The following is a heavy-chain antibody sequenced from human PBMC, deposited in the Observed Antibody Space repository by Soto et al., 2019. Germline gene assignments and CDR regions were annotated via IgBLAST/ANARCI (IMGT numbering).Heavy chain of an antibody. J-gene: IGHJ5*02. CDR3: ARVKSSSWYRGWFDP. Sequence: KPAETLSLTCAVSGYSISSGYYWGWIRQPPGKGLEWIGSIFHSGSTYYNPSLKSRVTISLDTSKNQFSLKLRSVTAADTAVYYCARVKSSSWYRGWFDPWGQGTLVTVS. V-gene: IGHV4-38-2*01. CDR2: IFHSGST. CDR1: GYSISSGYY. D-gene: IGHD6-13*01.